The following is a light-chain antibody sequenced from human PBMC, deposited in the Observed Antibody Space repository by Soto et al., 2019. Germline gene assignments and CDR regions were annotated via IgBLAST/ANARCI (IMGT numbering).Light chain of an antibody. V-gene: IGLV1-40*01. CDR2: GNS. CDR1: SSNIGAGYD. Sequence: QSVLTHPPSVSGAPGQRVTISCTGSSSNIGAGYDVHWYQQLPGTAPKLLIYGNSNRPSGVPDRFFGSNSGTSASLAITGLQAEDEADYYCQSYDSSMKVFGTGTKVTVL. CDR3: QSYDSSMKV. J-gene: IGLJ1*01.